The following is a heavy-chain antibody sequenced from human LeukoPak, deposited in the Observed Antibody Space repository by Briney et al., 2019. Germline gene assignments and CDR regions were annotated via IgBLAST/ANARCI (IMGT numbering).Heavy chain of an antibody. D-gene: IGHD2-2*01. J-gene: IGHJ4*02. CDR1: GFTFDDYA. CDR2: ISWDGGST. Sequence: PGGSLRLSCAASGFTFDDYAMHWVRQAPGKGLEWVSLISWDGGSTYYADSVKGRFTISRDNSKNSLYLQMNSLRAEDTAVYYCARDYQLLLWTPHYYFDNWGQGTLVTVSS. V-gene: IGHV3-43D*03. CDR3: ARDYQLLLWTPHYYFDN.